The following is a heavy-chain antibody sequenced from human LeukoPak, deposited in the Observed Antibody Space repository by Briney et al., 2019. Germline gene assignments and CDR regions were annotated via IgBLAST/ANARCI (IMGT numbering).Heavy chain of an antibody. CDR2: INNSGGT. D-gene: IGHD6-13*01. V-gene: IGHV4-59*08. CDR1: AGSISNYY. Sequence: SETLSLTCTVSAGSISNYYWSWIRQPPGKGLEWIGYINNSGGTSYNPSLKSRVTISLDTSKNQFSLKLNSVTTTDTAVYYCARSGIAAAGNYFDYWGQGTLVTVSS. J-gene: IGHJ4*02. CDR3: ARSGIAAAGNYFDY.